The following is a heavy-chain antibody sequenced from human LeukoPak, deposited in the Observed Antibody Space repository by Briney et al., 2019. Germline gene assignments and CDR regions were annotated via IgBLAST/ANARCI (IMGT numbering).Heavy chain of an antibody. V-gene: IGHV3-23*01. Sequence: PGGSLRLSCAASGFTFSSYWMSWVRQAPGKGLEWVSAISGSGGSTYYADSVKGRFTISRDNSKNTLYLQMNSLRAEDTAVYYCAKDQAGYYYDSSGYSVFDYWGQGTLVTVSS. D-gene: IGHD3-22*01. CDR3: AKDQAGYYYDSSGYSVFDY. CDR1: GFTFSSYW. CDR2: ISGSGGST. J-gene: IGHJ4*02.